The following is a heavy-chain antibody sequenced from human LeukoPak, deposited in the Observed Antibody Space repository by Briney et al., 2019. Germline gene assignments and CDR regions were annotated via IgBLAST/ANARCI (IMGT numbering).Heavy chain of an antibody. J-gene: IGHJ2*01. V-gene: IGHV4-59*08. D-gene: IGHD6-25*01. Sequence: PSETLSLTCTVSGGSISSYYWSWIRQPPGKGLEWIGYIYYSGSTNYNPSLKSRVTISVDTSKNQFSLKLSSVTAADTAAYYCAGQGGGFWYFDLWGRGTLVTVSS. CDR2: IYYSGST. CDR3: AGQGGGFWYFDL. CDR1: GGSISSYY.